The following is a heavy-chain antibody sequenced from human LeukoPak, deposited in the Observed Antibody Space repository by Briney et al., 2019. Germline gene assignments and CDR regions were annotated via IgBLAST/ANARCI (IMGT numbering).Heavy chain of an antibody. J-gene: IGHJ4*02. CDR2: ISYDGSNK. CDR3: AKSIAADY. Sequence: PGGSLRLSCAASGFTFSSYAMHWVRQAPGKGLEWVAVISYDGSNKYYADPVKGRFTISRDNSKNTLYLQMNSLRAEDTAVYYCAKSIAADYWGQGTLVTVSS. CDR1: GFTFSSYA. V-gene: IGHV3-30*18. D-gene: IGHD6-13*01.